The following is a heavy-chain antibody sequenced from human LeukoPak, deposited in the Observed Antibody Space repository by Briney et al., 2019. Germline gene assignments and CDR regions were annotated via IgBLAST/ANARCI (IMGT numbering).Heavy chain of an antibody. J-gene: IGHJ4*02. CDR2: ISGSSSYI. CDR3: ARGRGYCTNGVCHRRFDY. CDR1: GFTFSSYS. V-gene: IGHV3-21*01. D-gene: IGHD2-8*01. Sequence: GGSLRLSCAASGFTFSSYSMNWVRQAPGKGLEWVSSISGSSSYIYYADSVKGRFTISRDNAKNSLYLQMNSLRAEDTAVYYCARGRGYCTNGVCHRRFDYWGQGTLVTASS.